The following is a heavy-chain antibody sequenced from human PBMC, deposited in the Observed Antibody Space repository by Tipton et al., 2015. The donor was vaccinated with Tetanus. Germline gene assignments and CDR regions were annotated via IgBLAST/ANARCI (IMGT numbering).Heavy chain of an antibody. CDR3: ARPAGLRFDNPPDF. Sequence: QSGAEVKKPGESLKISCKGSGYRFTFYWIGWVRQRPGKGLEWMGIIYPDDSDARYSPSFQGQVTISSDKSINTAYLQWSSLKASDTAMYYCARPAGLRFDNPPDFWGQGTLVTVSS. D-gene: IGHD1-14*01. CDR2: IYPDDSDA. V-gene: IGHV5-51*01. CDR1: GYRFTFYW. J-gene: IGHJ4*02.